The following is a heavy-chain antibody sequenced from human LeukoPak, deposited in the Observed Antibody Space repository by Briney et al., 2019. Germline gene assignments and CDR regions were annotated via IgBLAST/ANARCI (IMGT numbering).Heavy chain of an antibody. Sequence: PGRSLRLSCAASGFTFSSYAMHWVRQAPGKGLEWVAVISYDGSNKYYADSVKGRFTISRDNSKNTLYLQMNSLRAEDTAVYYCARWGSPDYYYYMDVWGKGTTVTVSS. J-gene: IGHJ6*03. V-gene: IGHV3-30-3*01. D-gene: IGHD7-27*01. CDR3: ARWGSPDYYYYMDV. CDR1: GFTFSSYA. CDR2: ISYDGSNK.